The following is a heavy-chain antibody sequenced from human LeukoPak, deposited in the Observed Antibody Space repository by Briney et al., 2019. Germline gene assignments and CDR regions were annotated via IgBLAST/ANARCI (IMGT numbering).Heavy chain of an antibody. D-gene: IGHD2-2*01. CDR1: GYTFTGYY. CDR2: INPNSGGT. J-gene: IGHJ6*04. Sequence: ASVKVSCKASGYTFTGYYMHWVRQAPGQGLEWMGWINPNSGGTNYAQKFQGRVTMTRDTSISTAYMERSRLRSDDTAVYYCARDRLRVGVPADVWGKGTTVTVSS. CDR3: ARDRLRVGVPADV. V-gene: IGHV1-2*02.